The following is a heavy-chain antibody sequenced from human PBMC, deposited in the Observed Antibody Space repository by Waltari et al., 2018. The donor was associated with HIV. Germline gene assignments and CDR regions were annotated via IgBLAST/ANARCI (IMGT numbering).Heavy chain of an antibody. V-gene: IGHV4-34*01. J-gene: IGHJ4*02. CDR3: ASVGDHDYGDPSQDY. CDR1: GGSFSGYY. Sequence: QVQLQQWGAGLLKPWETLSLTCAVYGGSFSGYYWSWIRPPPGKGLECIGEINHSGITNYNPSLKSRVTISVDTSKNQFSLKLSSVTAADTAVYYCASVGDHDYGDPSQDYWGQGTLVTVSS. CDR2: INHSGIT. D-gene: IGHD4-17*01.